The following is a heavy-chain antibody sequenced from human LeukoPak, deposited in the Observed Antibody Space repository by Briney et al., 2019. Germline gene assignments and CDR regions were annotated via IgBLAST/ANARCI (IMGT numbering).Heavy chain of an antibody. Sequence: PGGSLRLSCAASGFTFSNYAMNWVRQAPGKGLEWVSAISSSGGSTYYADSVKGRFTISRDNSKNTLCLQMNSLRAEDTAVYYCAKVKDYYYYGMDVWGQGTTVTVSS. CDR2: ISSSGGST. CDR1: GFTFSNYA. V-gene: IGHV3-23*01. J-gene: IGHJ6*02. CDR3: AKVKDYYYYGMDV.